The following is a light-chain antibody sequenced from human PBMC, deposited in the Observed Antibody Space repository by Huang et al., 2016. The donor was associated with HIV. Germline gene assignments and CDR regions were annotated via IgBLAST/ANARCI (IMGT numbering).Light chain of an antibody. CDR3: LQHYTYQWT. CDR2: AAS. CDR1: QDISNY. Sequence: DIQMTQSPSAVSASVGDRVTITCRASQDISNYLAWFQQKPGKGPKRLIYAASNLQTGVPSRFSGSGSGAEFTLTISSLQPEDFASYYCLQHYTYQWTFGQGTKVEIK. V-gene: IGKV1-17*03. J-gene: IGKJ1*01.